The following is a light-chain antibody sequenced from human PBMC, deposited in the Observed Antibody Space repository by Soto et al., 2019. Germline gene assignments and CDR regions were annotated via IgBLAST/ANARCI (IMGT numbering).Light chain of an antibody. CDR3: SSFTTTSTHV. CDR2: EVN. Sequence: QSSLTHPASLSGSPGQSVSISCTGTSSDIGAYYYVSWFQQHPGKAPKLMISEVNNRPSGVSNRFSGSKSGNTAYLTISGLQVEDEADYFCSSFTTTSTHVFGTGTKVTVL. CDR1: SSDIGAYYY. V-gene: IGLV2-14*01. J-gene: IGLJ1*01.